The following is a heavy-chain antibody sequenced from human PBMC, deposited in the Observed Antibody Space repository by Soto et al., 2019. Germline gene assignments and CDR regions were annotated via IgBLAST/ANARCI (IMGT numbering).Heavy chain of an antibody. CDR1: GGSISSGDYY. CDR3: AAGRFYYDRSGYVSEY. D-gene: IGHD3-22*01. CDR2: IYYSGST. Sequence: QVQLQESGPGLVKPSQTLSLTCTVSGGSISSGDYYWSWIRQPPGKGLEWIGYIYYSGSTYFNPSHKRRATLSVDTCKHQFSLKLSSVTAAVTAVYYCAAGRFYYDRSGYVSEYWGQGTPVTVSS. J-gene: IGHJ4*02. V-gene: IGHV4-30-4*01.